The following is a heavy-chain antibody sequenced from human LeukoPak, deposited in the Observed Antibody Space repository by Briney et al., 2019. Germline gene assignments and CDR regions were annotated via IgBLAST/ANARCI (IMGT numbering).Heavy chain of an antibody. V-gene: IGHV3-30*18. D-gene: IGHD2-15*01. Sequence: GGSLRLSCAGSGFTFSSYAMTWVRQAPGKGLEWVAVITYDGSDKYYSDSVKGRFTISRDNSKNTLYLQMNSLRAEDTAVYYCAKDSTHCSGSSCYGGDYWGQGTLVTVPS. CDR3: AKDSTHCSGSSCYGGDY. J-gene: IGHJ4*02. CDR1: GFTFSSYA. CDR2: ITYDGSDK.